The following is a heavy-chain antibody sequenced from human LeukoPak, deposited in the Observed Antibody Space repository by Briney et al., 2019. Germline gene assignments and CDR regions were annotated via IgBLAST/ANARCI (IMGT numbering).Heavy chain of an antibody. J-gene: IGHJ4*02. V-gene: IGHV4-39*01. CDR1: GXSISTSTDY. D-gene: IGHD4-17*01. CDR2: MFYRGST. CDR3: ARLGGDYPYYFDY. Sequence: SETLSLTCTVSGXSISTSTDYWAWIRQPPGKGLEFIGSMFYRGSTYYNPSLRSRVTISVDTSRNQFSLKLSTVTAADTAVYYCARLGGDYPYYFDYWGQGTLVTVSS.